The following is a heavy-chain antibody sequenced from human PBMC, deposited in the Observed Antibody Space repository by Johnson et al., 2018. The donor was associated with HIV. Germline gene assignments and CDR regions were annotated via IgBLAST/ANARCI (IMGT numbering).Heavy chain of an antibody. J-gene: IGHJ3*02. CDR2: IYSGGST. D-gene: IGHD2-21*01. V-gene: IGHV3-53*01. CDR1: GFAVSSNY. CDR3: VRDDGSDYEAFDI. Sequence: VQLVESGGGLIQPGGSLRLSCAASGFAVSSNYMSWVRQAPGKGLEWVSVIYSGGSTYYADSVKGRFTISRDNSKNTLYLQMNRLRAEDTAVYYCVRDDGSDYEAFDIWGQGTMVTVSS.